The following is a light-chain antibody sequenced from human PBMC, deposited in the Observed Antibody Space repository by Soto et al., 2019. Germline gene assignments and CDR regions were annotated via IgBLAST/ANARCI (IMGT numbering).Light chain of an antibody. CDR2: EVS. CDR1: SSDVGSYDH. CDR3: ISYTGRSTSDV. V-gene: IGLV2-14*01. Sequence: QSVLTQPASVSGSPGPSITISCSGTSSDVGSYDHVAWYQQFPGKTPKLMIYEVSNRPSGVSSRFSGSKSGNTASLTISGLQAEDEADYYSISYTGRSTSDVFGIGTKLTVL. J-gene: IGLJ1*01.